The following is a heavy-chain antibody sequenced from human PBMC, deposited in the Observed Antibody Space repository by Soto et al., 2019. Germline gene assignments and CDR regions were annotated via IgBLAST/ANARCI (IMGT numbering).Heavy chain of an antibody. J-gene: IGHJ4*02. CDR2: ISGSGGST. V-gene: IGHV3-23*01. CDR1: GFTFSSYA. D-gene: IGHD2-2*01. CDR3: AKDCSSTSCHLFDY. Sequence: GGSLRLSCAASGFTFSSYAMSWVRQAPGKGLEWVSAISGSGGSTYYADSVKGRFTNSRDNSKNTLYLQMNSLRAEDTAVYYCAKDCSSTSCHLFDYWGQGTLVTVSS.